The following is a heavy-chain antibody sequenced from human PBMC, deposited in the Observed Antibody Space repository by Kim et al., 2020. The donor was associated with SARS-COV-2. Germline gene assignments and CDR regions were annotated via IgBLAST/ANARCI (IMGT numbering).Heavy chain of an antibody. CDR1: GFTFSSYG. V-gene: IGHV3-30*18. D-gene: IGHD3-10*01. CDR2: ISYDGSNK. Sequence: GGSLRLSCAASGFTFSSYGMHWVRQAPGKGLEWVAVISYDGSNKYYADSVKGRFTISRDNSKNTLYLQMNSLRAEDTAVYYCAKDGVGVLLWFGELLDYWGQGTLVTVSS. J-gene: IGHJ4*02. CDR3: AKDGVGVLLWFGELLDY.